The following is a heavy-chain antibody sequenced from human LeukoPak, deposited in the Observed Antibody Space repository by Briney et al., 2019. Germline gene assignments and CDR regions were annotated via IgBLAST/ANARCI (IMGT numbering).Heavy chain of an antibody. D-gene: IGHD5-12*01. J-gene: IGHJ4*02. Sequence: GESLKISCKGFGYSFTSYWISWVRQMPGKGLERMGRIDPTDSYTNYSPSFQGHVTISADKSISTAYLQWSSLKASDTAMYYCARPSAVSGYDLSEDYWGQGTLVTVSS. CDR3: ARPSAVSGYDLSEDY. CDR2: IDPTDSYT. CDR1: GYSFTSYW. V-gene: IGHV5-10-1*01.